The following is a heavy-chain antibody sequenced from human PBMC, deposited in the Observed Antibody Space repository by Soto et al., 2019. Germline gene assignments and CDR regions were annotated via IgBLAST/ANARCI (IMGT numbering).Heavy chain of an antibody. J-gene: IGHJ4*02. D-gene: IGHD1-26*01. Sequence: QLQLQESGPGLVKPSETLSLTCTVSGGSISSSSYYWGWIRQPPGKGLEWVGSIYYSGSTYYNPSLTSRVTISVDTSKNQFSLRLSSVTAADTAVYYCARLRYTGTYYSDYWGQGTLVTVSS. V-gene: IGHV4-39*01. CDR3: ARLRYTGTYYSDY. CDR1: GGSISSSSYY. CDR2: IYYSGST.